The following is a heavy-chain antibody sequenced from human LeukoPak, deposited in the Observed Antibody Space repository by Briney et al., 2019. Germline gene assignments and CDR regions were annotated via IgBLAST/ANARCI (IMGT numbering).Heavy chain of an antibody. CDR2: ISSNGDAT. V-gene: IGHV3-64*01. CDR1: GFTFSSYG. J-gene: IGHJ4*02. CDR3: VRVGNYREFDY. D-gene: IGHD1-7*01. Sequence: GGSLRLSCAASGFTFSSYGMHWVRQAPGKGLEYVSAISSNGDATFYANSVKGRFTTSRDNSKNTLYLQMGSLRADDMAVYYCVRVGNYREFDYWGQGTLVTVSS.